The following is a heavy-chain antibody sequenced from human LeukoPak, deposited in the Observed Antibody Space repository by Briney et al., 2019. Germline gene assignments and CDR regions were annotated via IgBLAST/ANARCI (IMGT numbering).Heavy chain of an antibody. D-gene: IGHD6-19*01. V-gene: IGHV3-11*04. CDR2: ISISGSTM. J-gene: IGHJ4*02. CDR3: ASGGRIAVAGSYYFDY. CDR1: GFTFSDDY. Sequence: GGSLRLSCAASGFTFSDDYMNWIRQAPGKGLEWVSYISISGSTMYYADSVKGRCTISRDNAKASVFLQMNSLRGEDTAVYYCASGGRIAVAGSYYFDYWGQGTLVTVSS.